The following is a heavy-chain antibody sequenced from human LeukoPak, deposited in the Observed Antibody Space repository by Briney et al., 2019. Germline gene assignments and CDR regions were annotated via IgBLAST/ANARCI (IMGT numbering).Heavy chain of an antibody. J-gene: IGHJ4*02. D-gene: IGHD3-9*01. V-gene: IGHV3-23*01. CDR3: AKHHYDILLSHFDS. CDR2: IADNGDAT. Sequence: GGSLRLSCAASGFAFGSHPMSWVHQAPEKGLEWVSGIADNGDATYYGDSVKGRFTISRDNSKSALYLELNSLRAEDTAVYFCAKHHYDILLSHFDSWGQGTLVAVSS. CDR1: GFAFGSHP.